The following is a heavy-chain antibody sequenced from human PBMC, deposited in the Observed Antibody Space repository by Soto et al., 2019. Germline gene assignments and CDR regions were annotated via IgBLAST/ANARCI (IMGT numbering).Heavy chain of an antibody. V-gene: IGHV1-3*01. CDR1: GYTFTSYA. Sequence: QAQLVQSGDEVKKPWASLKVSCKASGYTFTSYAMHWVRLAPGQSLEWMGWINAGNVNTKYSQKFQGRVTITRDTSVSTAYLELSSLRAEDTALYYCARDTAPSHGWGRWTTVSVSS. J-gene: IGHJ6*02. CDR2: INAGNVNT. D-gene: IGHD2-21*02. CDR3: ARDTAPSHG.